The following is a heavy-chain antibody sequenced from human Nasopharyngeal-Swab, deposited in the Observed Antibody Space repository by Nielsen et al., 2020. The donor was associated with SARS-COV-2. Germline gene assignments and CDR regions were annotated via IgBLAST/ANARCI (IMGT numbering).Heavy chain of an antibody. J-gene: IGHJ6*02. V-gene: IGHV3-21*01. CDR3: ARDGLAYDFWSAYFMDV. Sequence: GESLKISCAASGFTFNNYNFNWVRQAPGKGLEWVSYISSSSSYIYYADSVKGRFTISRDNAKNSLYLQMNSLRAEDTAVYYCARDGLAYDFWSAYFMDVWGQGTTVTVSS. CDR2: ISSSSSYI. D-gene: IGHD3-3*01. CDR1: GFTFNNYN.